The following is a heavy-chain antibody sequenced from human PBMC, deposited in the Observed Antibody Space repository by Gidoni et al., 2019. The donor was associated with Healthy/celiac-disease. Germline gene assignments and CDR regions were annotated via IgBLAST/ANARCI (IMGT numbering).Heavy chain of an antibody. CDR1: GFTFSSYS. D-gene: IGHD1-26*01. V-gene: IGHV3-21*01. Sequence: EVQLVESGGGLVKPGGSLRLSCAASGFTFSSYSMNWVRQAPGKGLEWVSSISSSSSYIYYADSVKGRFTISRDNAKNSLYLQMNSLRAEDTAVYYCARGGGGSYYSWFDPWGQGTLVTVSS. CDR2: ISSSSSYI. J-gene: IGHJ5*02. CDR3: ARGGGGSYYSWFDP.